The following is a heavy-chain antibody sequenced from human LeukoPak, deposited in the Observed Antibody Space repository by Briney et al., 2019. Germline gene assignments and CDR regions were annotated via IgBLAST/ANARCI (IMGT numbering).Heavy chain of an antibody. CDR2: IWFDATNQ. CDR3: ARGHYYGSGSPGVDY. J-gene: IGHJ4*02. CDR1: GFTFGDYA. V-gene: IGHV3-33*01. D-gene: IGHD3-10*01. Sequence: PGRSLRLSCTASGFTFGDYAMSWVRQAPGKGLEWVTFIWFDATNQYYADSVQGRFTISRDNSKNTLYLQMTSLRAEDTTVYYCARGHYYGSGSPGVDYWGQGTLVTVSS.